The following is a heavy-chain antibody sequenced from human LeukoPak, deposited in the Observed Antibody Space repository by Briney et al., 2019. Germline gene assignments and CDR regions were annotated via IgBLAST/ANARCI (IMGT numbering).Heavy chain of an antibody. D-gene: IGHD6-6*01. CDR3: AADSSSSTEVDY. Sequence: GGCPRLPCAAPGFTFSSYSMNWVRQAPGKGLEWVSYISSSSSTIYYADSVKGRFTISRDNAKNPLYLQMNSLRAEDTAVYYCAADSSSSTEVDYWGQGTLVTVSS. J-gene: IGHJ4*02. CDR1: GFTFSSYS. CDR2: ISSSSSTI. V-gene: IGHV3-48*01.